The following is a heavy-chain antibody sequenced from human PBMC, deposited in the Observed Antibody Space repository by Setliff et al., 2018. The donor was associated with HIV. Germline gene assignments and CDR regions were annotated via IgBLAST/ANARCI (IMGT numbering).Heavy chain of an antibody. Sequence: PGGSLRLSCAASGFAFSPYSMNWVRQAPGKGLEWVASISSSSKYIYEADSVKGRFTISRDNAKNSLYLQMDSLRAEDTAVYYCTRARYPSYYDYVWGSYPFDYWGQGTLVTVSS. D-gene: IGHD3-16*01. CDR3: TRARYPSYYDYVWGSYPFDY. J-gene: IGHJ4*02. V-gene: IGHV3-21*01. CDR2: ISSSSKYI. CDR1: GFAFSPYS.